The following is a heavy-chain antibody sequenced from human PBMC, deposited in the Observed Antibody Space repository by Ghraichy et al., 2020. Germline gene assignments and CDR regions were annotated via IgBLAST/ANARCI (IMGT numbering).Heavy chain of an antibody. CDR1: GFTFSSYT. Sequence: AGSLRLSCAASGFTFSSYTMNWVRQAPGKGLEWVSSISSSSSYIYYADSVKGRFTISRDNAKNSLYLQMNSLRAEDTAVYYCARKGGSEIDYWGQGTLVTVSS. V-gene: IGHV3-21*01. CDR3: ARKGGSEIDY. J-gene: IGHJ4*02. CDR2: ISSSSSYI. D-gene: IGHD3-10*01.